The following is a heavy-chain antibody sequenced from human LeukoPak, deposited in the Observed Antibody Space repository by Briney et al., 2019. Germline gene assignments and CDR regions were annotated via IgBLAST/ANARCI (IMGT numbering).Heavy chain of an antibody. D-gene: IGHD3-10*01. V-gene: IGHV4-4*07. J-gene: IGHJ6*03. Sequence: SETLPLTCTVSGDSISGYYWSWIRQPAGKGLEWIGRIYTSGSTNYNPSLKSRATISVDTSKNQFSLKLSSVTAADTAVYYCARVTMVRGVNNYMDVWGKGTTVTISS. CDR2: IYTSGST. CDR3: ARVTMVRGVNNYMDV. CDR1: GDSISGYY.